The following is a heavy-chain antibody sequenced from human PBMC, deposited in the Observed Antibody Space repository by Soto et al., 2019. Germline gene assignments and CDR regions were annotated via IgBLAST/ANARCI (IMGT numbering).Heavy chain of an antibody. D-gene: IGHD3-16*01. CDR3: ARSWDYALTG. CDR2: IYHSGST. CDR1: GGSITSDNW. J-gene: IGHJ4*02. V-gene: IGHV4-4*01. Sequence: QMQLQESGPGLVKPSGTLSLTCAVSGGSITSDNWWNWVRQPPGKGLEWIGEIYHSGSTNYNPSLSSRVTISFDKSENQFYLRLTSMTAADTAVYCCARSWDYALTGWGQGTLVTVSS.